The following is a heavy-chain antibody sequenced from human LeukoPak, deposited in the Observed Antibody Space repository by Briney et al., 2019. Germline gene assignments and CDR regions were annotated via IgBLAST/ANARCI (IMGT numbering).Heavy chain of an antibody. CDR1: GYTFTDYY. CDR3: ARDRAHSSSWYSSTYGSYYFDY. V-gene: IGHV1-2*02. D-gene: IGHD6-13*01. J-gene: IGHJ4*02. CDR2: INPNSGAT. Sequence: ASVKVSCKASGYTFTDYYVHWVRQAPGQGLEWMGWINPNSGATNYAQKFQDRVTMTRDTSISTAYMELNSLTSDDTAVYYCARDRAHSSSWYSSTYGSYYFDYWGQGALVTVSS.